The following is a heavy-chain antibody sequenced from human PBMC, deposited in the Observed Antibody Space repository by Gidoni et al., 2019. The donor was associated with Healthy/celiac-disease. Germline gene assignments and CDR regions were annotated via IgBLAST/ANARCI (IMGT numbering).Heavy chain of an antibody. Sequence: EVQLVESGGGWVKPGGSVRLPRAASGFTLSNAWMSWDRQGPGKGLEWVGRIKSKTDGGTTDYAAPVKGRFTISIDDSKNTLYLQMNSLKTEDTAVYYCTTDPEVGATNGVLTDYWGQGTLVTVSS. V-gene: IGHV3-15*01. CDR1: GFTLSNAW. J-gene: IGHJ4*02. D-gene: IGHD1-26*01. CDR3: TTDPEVGATNGVLTDY. CDR2: IKSKTDGGTT.